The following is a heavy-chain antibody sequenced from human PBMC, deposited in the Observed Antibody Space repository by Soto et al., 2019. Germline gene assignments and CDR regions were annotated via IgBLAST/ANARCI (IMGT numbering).Heavy chain of an antibody. CDR2: ITRDGYNK. V-gene: IGHV3-30*04. Sequence: GGSLRLSCAVSGFIFKNYALNWVRQAPGKGLEWVASITRDGYNKYYADSVKGRFTISRDNSKNTLSLQMTALRVEDSSVYYCTKSSGGSSSVGMDYWGPGTLVTVSS. CDR1: GFIFKNYA. CDR3: TKSSGGSSSVGMDY. J-gene: IGHJ4*02. D-gene: IGHD6-6*01.